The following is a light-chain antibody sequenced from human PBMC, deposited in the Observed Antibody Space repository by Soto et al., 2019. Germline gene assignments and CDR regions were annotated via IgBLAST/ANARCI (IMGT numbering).Light chain of an antibody. Sequence: EIVMTQSPAPLSVSPAERATISCRASQSVSGHFTWYQQKPGQAPMLLIYRASPSATGIPARFSGSGSVTDFPLTISSLQSEEFAIYYCQQYNSWPPWTFGQGTKVDIK. J-gene: IGKJ1*01. V-gene: IGKV3-15*01. CDR1: QSVSGH. CDR2: RAS. CDR3: QQYNSWPPWT.